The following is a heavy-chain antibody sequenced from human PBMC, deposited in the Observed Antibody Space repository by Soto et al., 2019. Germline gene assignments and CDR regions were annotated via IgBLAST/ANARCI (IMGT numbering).Heavy chain of an antibody. J-gene: IGHJ4*02. CDR2: IRGVDYST. CDR1: GFTFSNYA. V-gene: IGHV3-23*01. CDR3: AKGGYSSPFDY. D-gene: IGHD4-4*01. Sequence: GGSLRLSCAASGFTFSNYAMTWVRQAPGKGLEWVSTIRGVDYSTYYADSVRGRFTISRDNSRSTFFLHMNSLRADDTAVYYCAKGGYSSPFDYWGLGTLVTV.